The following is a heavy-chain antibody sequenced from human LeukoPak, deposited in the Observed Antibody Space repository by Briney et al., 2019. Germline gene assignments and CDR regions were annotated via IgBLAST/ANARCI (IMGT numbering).Heavy chain of an antibody. J-gene: IGHJ4*02. CDR2: IKTKTDGWTT. Sequence: GGSLRLSCAASGFIFSSAWMSWVRQAPGKGLEWVGHIKTKTDGWTTDYAAPVKGRFTISRDDSKNTVYLQMNSLRAEDTAVYYCARDRRYYDSSGYYPEYWGQGTLVTVSS. D-gene: IGHD3-22*01. V-gene: IGHV3-15*01. CDR1: GFIFSSAW. CDR3: ARDRRYYDSSGYYPEY.